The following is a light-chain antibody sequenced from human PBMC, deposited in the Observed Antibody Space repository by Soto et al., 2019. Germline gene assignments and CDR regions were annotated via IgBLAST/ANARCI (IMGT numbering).Light chain of an antibody. CDR2: RNN. J-gene: IGLJ2*01. CDR3: AAWDDSLNVV. Sequence: QSVLTQPPSASGTPGQRGTISWAGSSSNIGSNYVYWYQQLPGTAPKLLIYRNNQRPSGVPDRFSGSKSGTSASLAISGLRSEDEADYYCAAWDDSLNVVFGGGTKLTVL. CDR1: SSNIGSNY. V-gene: IGLV1-47*01.